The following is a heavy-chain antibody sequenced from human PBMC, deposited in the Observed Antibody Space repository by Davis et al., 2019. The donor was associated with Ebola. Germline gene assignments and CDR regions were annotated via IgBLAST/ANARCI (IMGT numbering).Heavy chain of an antibody. Sequence: ASVKVSCKASGYTFTSYDINWVRQATGQGLEWMGWMNPNSGNTGYAQKFQGRVTMTRNTSISTAYMELSSLRSEDTAVYYCARANDYGDYDYYYYGMDVWGQGTTVTVSS. CDR2: MNPNSGNT. CDR3: ARANDYGDYDYYYYGMDV. J-gene: IGHJ6*02. D-gene: IGHD4-17*01. CDR1: GYTFTSYD. V-gene: IGHV1-8*01.